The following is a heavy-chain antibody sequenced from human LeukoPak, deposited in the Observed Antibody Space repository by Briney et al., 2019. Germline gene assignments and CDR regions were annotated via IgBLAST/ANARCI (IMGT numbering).Heavy chain of an antibody. Sequence: PGGSLRLSCAASGFTFDDYGMTWVRQVPGKGLEWIAEINWIGDTTRYVDSVKGRFTISRDNAKNSLDLQINSLRVEDTAFYYCATNPPGRTYLQDWGQGTLVTVSS. CDR1: GFTFDDYG. D-gene: IGHD1-1*01. CDR3: ATNPPGRTYLQD. V-gene: IGHV3-20*04. J-gene: IGHJ1*01. CDR2: INWIGDTT.